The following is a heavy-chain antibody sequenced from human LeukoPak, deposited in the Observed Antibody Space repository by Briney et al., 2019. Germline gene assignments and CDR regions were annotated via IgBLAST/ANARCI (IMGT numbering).Heavy chain of an antibody. CDR3: AREALLFKFDY. Sequence: GGSLRLSCAASGFTLDNYEMNWVRQAPGEGLEWVSYISSSGSTIYYADSVKGRFTISRDNVKNSLYLQMNNLRVEDTAVYYCAREALLFKFDYWGQGTLVTVSS. CDR1: GFTLDNYE. V-gene: IGHV3-48*03. CDR2: ISSSGSTI. J-gene: IGHJ4*02. D-gene: IGHD2-21*01.